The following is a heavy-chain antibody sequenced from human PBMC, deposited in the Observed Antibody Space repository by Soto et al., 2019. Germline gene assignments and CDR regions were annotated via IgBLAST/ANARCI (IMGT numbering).Heavy chain of an antibody. D-gene: IGHD2-15*01. CDR3: ARVLVAAPAYYYYGMDV. J-gene: IGHJ6*02. CDR2: INPSGGST. V-gene: IGHV1-46*01. CDR1: GYTFTSYY. Sequence: ASVKVSCKASGYTFTSYYMHCVRQAPGQGLEWMGIINPSGGSTSYAQKFQGRVTMTRDTSTSTVYMELSSLRSEDTAVYYCARVLVAAPAYYYYGMDVWGQGTTVTVSS.